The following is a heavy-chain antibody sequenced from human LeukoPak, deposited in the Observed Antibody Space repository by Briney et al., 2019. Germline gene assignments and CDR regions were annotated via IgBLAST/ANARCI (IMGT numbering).Heavy chain of an antibody. V-gene: IGHV4-4*02. Sequence: PSETLSLTCAVSGDSISGNNWWSWVRQPPGKGLEWIGEIYHSGSTTYNPSLKSRVTISVDTSKNQFSLKLSSVTAADTAVYYCARGHFDWSNWFDPWGQGTLVTVSS. CDR1: GDSISGNNW. J-gene: IGHJ5*02. D-gene: IGHD3-9*01. CDR2: IYHSGST. CDR3: ARGHFDWSNWFDP.